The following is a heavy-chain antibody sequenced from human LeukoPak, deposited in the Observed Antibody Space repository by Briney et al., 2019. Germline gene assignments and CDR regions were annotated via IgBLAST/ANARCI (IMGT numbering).Heavy chain of an antibody. CDR1: GGSISSYY. D-gene: IGHD4-23*01. Sequence: SETLSLTCTVSGGSISSYYWSWIRQPAGKGLEWIGRIYASGSTNYNPSLKSRVTMSVDTSKNQFSLKLSSVTAADTAVYYCARGDRRRTPGAFDIWGQGTMVTVSS. CDR3: ARGDRRRTPGAFDI. J-gene: IGHJ3*02. CDR2: IYASGST. V-gene: IGHV4-4*07.